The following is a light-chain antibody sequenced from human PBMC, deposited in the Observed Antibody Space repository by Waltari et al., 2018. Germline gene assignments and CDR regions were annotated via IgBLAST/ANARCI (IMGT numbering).Light chain of an antibody. V-gene: IGLV2-14*03. CDR2: DVS. CDR1: SSDVGGYNY. J-gene: IGLJ2*01. Sequence: QSALTQPASVSGSPGQSITISCTGTSSDVGGYNYVSWYQQHPGKAPKLMIYDVSNRPSGVSNLFSGSKSGNTASLTISGLQAEDEADYYCSSYTSWDVVFGGGTKLTVL. CDR3: SSYTSWDVV.